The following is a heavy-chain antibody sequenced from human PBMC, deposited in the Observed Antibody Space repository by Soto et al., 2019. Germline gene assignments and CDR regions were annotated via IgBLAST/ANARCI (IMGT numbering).Heavy chain of an antibody. Sequence: PSDTLSLTCALYGGSFSGYYWRWVRQPPGKGLEGIGEINPSGSTNYNPSLKSRVTISVDTSKNQFSLKLSSVTAADTAVYYCARERRPWIQLWLRNGNYGMDVWGQGTTVTVS. V-gene: IGHV4-34*01. CDR3: ARERRPWIQLWLRNGNYGMDV. D-gene: IGHD5-18*01. CDR2: INPSGST. CDR1: GGSFSGYY. J-gene: IGHJ6*02.